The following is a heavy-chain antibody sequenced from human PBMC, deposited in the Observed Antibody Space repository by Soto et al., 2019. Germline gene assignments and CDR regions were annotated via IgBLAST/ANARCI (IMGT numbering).Heavy chain of an antibody. J-gene: IGHJ6*02. Sequence: ASLKVSCKASGYTFTSYGISWVRQAPGQGLEWMGWISAYNGDTNYAQKLQGRVTMTTDTSTSTVFMELRSLRSEDTAVYYCANGHDNYFYYGMDVWGQGTTVTVSS. CDR1: GYTFTSYG. CDR2: ISAYNGDT. CDR3: ANGHDNYFYYGMDV. V-gene: IGHV1-18*01. D-gene: IGHD1-1*01.